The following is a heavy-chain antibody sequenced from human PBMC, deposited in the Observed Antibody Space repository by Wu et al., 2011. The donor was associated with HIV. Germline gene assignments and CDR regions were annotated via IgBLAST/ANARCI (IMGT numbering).Heavy chain of an antibody. D-gene: IGHD2/OR15-2a*01. CDR3: ARDLGREYYDY. V-gene: IGHV1-2*02. Sequence: QVQLVQSGAEVKKPGSSVKVSCKASGGTFSSEAFSWVRQAPGQGLEWMGWINPNSGGTNYAQKFQGRVTMTRDTSISTAYMELSRLRSDDTAVYYCARDLGREYYDYWGPGNPGHRLL. J-gene: IGHJ4*02. CDR2: INPNSGGT. CDR1: GGTFSSEA.